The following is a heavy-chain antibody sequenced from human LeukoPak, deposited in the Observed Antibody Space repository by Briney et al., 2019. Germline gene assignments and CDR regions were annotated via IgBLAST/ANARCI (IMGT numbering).Heavy chain of an antibody. J-gene: IGHJ6*03. D-gene: IGHD3-22*01. CDR2: IRNDESDN. Sequence: GGSLRLSCAASGFTSSDYYMSWIRQAPGKGLEWVALIRNDESDNYYADSVKGRFTISRDNSKNTLFLQMNSLTIEDTAVYYCAKEPFPLYYEGYMDVWGKGTTVTIFS. CDR1: GFTSSDYY. CDR3: AKEPFPLYYEGYMDV. V-gene: IGHV3-30*02.